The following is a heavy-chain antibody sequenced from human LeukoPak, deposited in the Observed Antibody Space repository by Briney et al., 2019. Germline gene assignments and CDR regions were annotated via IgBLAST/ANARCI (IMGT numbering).Heavy chain of an antibody. J-gene: IGHJ4*02. V-gene: IGHV7-4-1*02. Sequence: ASVKVSCKASGYTFSSYPMNWVRQAPGLGLEWMGWINTNTGNPTYAQGFTGRFVFSLDTSVSTAYLQISSLKAEDTAVYYCARGGGLYRYCSSTSCYDSWGQGTLVTVSS. CDR1: GYTFSSYP. CDR3: ARGGGLYRYCSSTSCYDS. D-gene: IGHD2-2*01. CDR2: INTNTGNP.